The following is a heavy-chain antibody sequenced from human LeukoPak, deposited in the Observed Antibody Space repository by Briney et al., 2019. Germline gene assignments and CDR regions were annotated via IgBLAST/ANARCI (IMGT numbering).Heavy chain of an antibody. V-gene: IGHV3-7*03. CDR1: GFTIRNQW. D-gene: IGHD5-18*01. CDR2: IKEDGREK. Sequence: GGSLRLSCEVSGFTIRNQWMSWVRQAPGKGLEWVANIKEDGREKYYVDSVKGRFTISRDNGKNSLYLQMNSLRVDDTAVYYCARGPSGYSYGSAFDYWGQGTLVTVSS. CDR3: ARGPSGYSYGSAFDY. J-gene: IGHJ4*02.